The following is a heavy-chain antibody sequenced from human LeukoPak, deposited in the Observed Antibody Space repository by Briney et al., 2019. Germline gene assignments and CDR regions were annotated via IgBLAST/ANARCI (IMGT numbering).Heavy chain of an antibody. CDR3: ARDAYGDGWFDP. V-gene: IGHV1-2*02. D-gene: IGHD4-17*01. CDR2: INPNSGGT. J-gene: IGHJ5*02. CDR1: GYTFTGYY. Sequence: ASVKVSCKASGYTFTGYYMHWVQQAPGQGLEWMGWINPNSGGTNYAQKFQGRVTMTRDTSISTAYMELSRLRSDDTAVYYCARDAYGDGWFDPWGQGTLVTVSS.